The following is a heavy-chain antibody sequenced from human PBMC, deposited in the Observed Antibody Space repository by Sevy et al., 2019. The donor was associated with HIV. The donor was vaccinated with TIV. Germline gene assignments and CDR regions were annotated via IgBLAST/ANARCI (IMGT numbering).Heavy chain of an antibody. CDR1: GFTSEKFG. D-gene: IGHD3-16*01. J-gene: IGHJ4*02. V-gene: IGHV3-30*18. Sequence: GGSLRLSCVTSGFTSEKFGMHWVRQAPGKGPEWVAIISYDESKKYYADSVKGRFTISRDISKNTLYLQMDRLTTEDTAVYYCAKDLYYYEPTCFPDYWGQGTQVTVSS. CDR2: ISYDESKK. CDR3: AKDLYYYEPTCFPDY.